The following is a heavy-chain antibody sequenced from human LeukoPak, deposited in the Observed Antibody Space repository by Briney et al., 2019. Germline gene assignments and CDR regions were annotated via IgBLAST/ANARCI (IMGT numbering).Heavy chain of an antibody. V-gene: IGHV1-69*04. D-gene: IGHD2-15*01. CDR3: ASVEYCSGGGCPFDY. CDR1: GGTFSSYA. J-gene: IGHJ4*02. Sequence: ASVKVSCKASGGTFSSYAISWVRQAPGQGLEWMGRIIPILGIANYAQKFQGRVTITADKSTSTAYMELSSLRSEDTAVYYCASVEYCSGGGCPFDYWGQGTLVTVSS. CDR2: IIPILGIA.